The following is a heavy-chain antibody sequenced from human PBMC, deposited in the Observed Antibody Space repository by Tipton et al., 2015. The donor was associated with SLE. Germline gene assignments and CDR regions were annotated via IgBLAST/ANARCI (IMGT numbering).Heavy chain of an antibody. V-gene: IGHV4-31*03. D-gene: IGHD6-13*01. J-gene: IGHJ5*02. CDR2: IDHSGSR. CDR3: ARGRIGAADLDT. CDR1: GDSISSSNYY. Sequence: LRLSCTVSGDSISSSNYYWGWIRQPPGRGLEWIAYIDHSGSRYYNPSLQSRATISVDTSKKQFSLRVKSVTAADTAIYYCARGRIGAADLDTWGQGARVTVSS.